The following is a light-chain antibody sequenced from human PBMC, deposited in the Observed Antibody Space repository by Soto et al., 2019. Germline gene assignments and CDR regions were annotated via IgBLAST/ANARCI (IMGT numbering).Light chain of an antibody. V-gene: IGLV2-11*01. Sequence: QSALTQPRSVSGSPGQSVTISCTGTSSNVGRYDYVSWYQQFPGKAPKLMIYDVNKRPSGVPDRFSGSKSGNTASLTISGLQAEDEADYHCCSYAGYYADSYQIFGGGTKVTVL. CDR3: CSYAGYYADSYQI. CDR1: SSNVGRYDY. J-gene: IGLJ2*01. CDR2: DVN.